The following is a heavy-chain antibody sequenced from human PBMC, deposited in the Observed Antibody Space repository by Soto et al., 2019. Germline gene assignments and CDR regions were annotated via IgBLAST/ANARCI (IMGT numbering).Heavy chain of an antibody. Sequence: QVHLVQSGAEVKKPGASVKVSCKCSGYTFTSYGITWVRQAPGQGLEWMGWISAHNGNTDYAQKVQGRVTVTRDTSTSTAYMELRSLTSDGTAVYYCARGRYGDYWGQGAVVTVSS. V-gene: IGHV1-18*01. CDR1: GYTFTSYG. CDR2: ISAHNGNT. D-gene: IGHD1-1*01. CDR3: ARGRYGDY. J-gene: IGHJ4*02.